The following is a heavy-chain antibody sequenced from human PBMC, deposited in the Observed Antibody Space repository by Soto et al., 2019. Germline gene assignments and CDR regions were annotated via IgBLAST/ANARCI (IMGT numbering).Heavy chain of an antibody. CDR1: GGSISSYY. V-gene: IGHV4-59*01. CDR3: ARKGYYYGSGSSWYMDV. CDR2: IYYSGST. D-gene: IGHD3-10*01. J-gene: IGHJ6*03. Sequence: SETLSLTCTVSGGSISSYYWSWIRQPPGKGLEWIGYIYYSGSTNYNPSLKSRVTISVDTSKNQFSLKLSSVTAADTAVYYCARKGYYYGSGSSWYMDVWGKGTTVTVSS.